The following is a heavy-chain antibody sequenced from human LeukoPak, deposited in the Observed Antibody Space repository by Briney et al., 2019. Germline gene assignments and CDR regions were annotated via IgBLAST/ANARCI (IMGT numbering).Heavy chain of an antibody. CDR2: ISSSSSYI. D-gene: IGHD2-15*01. CDR3: AKEKKSGGWPLDY. V-gene: IGHV3-21*01. CDR1: GFTFSSYS. J-gene: IGHJ4*02. Sequence: PGGSLRLSCAASGFTFSSYSMNWVRQAPGKGLEWVSSISSSSSYIYYADSVKGRFTISRDNAKNSLYLQMNSLRAEDTAVYYCAKEKKSGGWPLDYWGQGALVTVSS.